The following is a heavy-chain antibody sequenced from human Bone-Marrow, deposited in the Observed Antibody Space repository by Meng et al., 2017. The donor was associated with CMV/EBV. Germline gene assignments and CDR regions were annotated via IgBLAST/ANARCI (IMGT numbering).Heavy chain of an antibody. D-gene: IGHD3-3*01. CDR3: ARDKGDHGYYDFWSGYYTDYYYYYGMDV. Sequence: ASVKVSCKASAYTFTSYGISWVRQAPGQGLEWMGWISAYNGNTNYAQKLQGRITMTTDTSTSTAYMELRSLRSDDTAVYYCARDKGDHGYYDFWSGYYTDYYYYYGMDVWGQGTTVTVSS. V-gene: IGHV1-18*01. CDR1: AYTFTSYG. CDR2: ISAYNGNT. J-gene: IGHJ6*02.